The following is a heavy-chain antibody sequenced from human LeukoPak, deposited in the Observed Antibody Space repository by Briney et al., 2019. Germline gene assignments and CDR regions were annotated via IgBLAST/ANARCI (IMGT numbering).Heavy chain of an antibody. CDR3: ARVSRWLQYPYFDY. J-gene: IGHJ4*02. Sequence: GGSLRLSCAASGFTFTSYGISWVRQAPGQGLEWMGWISAYNGNTNYAQKLQGRVTMTTDTSTSTAYMELRSLRSDDTDVYYCARVSRWLQYPYFDYWGQGTLVTVSS. CDR1: GFTFTSYG. D-gene: IGHD5-24*01. CDR2: ISAYNGNT. V-gene: IGHV1-18*01.